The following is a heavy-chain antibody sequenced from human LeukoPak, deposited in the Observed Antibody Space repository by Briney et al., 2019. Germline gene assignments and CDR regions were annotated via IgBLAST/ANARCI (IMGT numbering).Heavy chain of an antibody. Sequence: GGSLRLAWEAAGFMLSSYWMTWVRQAPGKGLGLVDSIKLDGSESRYVDSVKGRFTISRDNDKKSLYLHMNSLRAEDTGVYYCARLVGWGRFDHWGQGTLLTVSS. D-gene: IGHD6-6*01. CDR3: ARLVGWGRFDH. V-gene: IGHV3-7*01. CDR1: GFMLSSYW. J-gene: IGHJ5*02. CDR2: IKLDGSES.